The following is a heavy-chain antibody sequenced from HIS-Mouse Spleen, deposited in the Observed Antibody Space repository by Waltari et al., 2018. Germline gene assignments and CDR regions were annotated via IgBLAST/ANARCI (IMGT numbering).Heavy chain of an antibody. V-gene: IGHV4-39*07. D-gene: IGHD6-13*01. J-gene: IGHJ2*01. CDR2: IDYSGST. CDR3: AREIPYSSSWYDWYFDL. Sequence: QLQLQESGPGLVKPSETLSLTCTVSGGSISSSSYYWGWIRQPPGKGLEWIGSIDYSGSTYYNTALRSRVTISGETSKNQFSRKLSSVTAADTAVYYCAREIPYSSSWYDWYFDLWGRGTLVTVSS. CDR1: GGSISSSSYY.